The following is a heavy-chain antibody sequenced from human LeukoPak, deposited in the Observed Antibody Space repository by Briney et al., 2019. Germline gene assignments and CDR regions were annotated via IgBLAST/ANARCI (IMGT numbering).Heavy chain of an antibody. CDR1: GGSISSYY. CDR3: ARGGTAAGFDY. V-gene: IGHV4-59*01. Sequence: PSETLSLTRTVSGGSISSYYWSWIRQPPGKGLEWIGYIYYSGSTNYNPSLKSRVTISVDTSKNQFSLKLSSVTAADTAVYYCARGGTAAGFDYWGQGTLVTASS. D-gene: IGHD6-13*01. CDR2: IYYSGST. J-gene: IGHJ4*02.